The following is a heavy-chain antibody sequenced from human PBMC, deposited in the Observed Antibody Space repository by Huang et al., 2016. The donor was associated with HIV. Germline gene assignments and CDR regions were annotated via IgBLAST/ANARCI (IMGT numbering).Heavy chain of an antibody. CDR1: GDTFNNYG. D-gene: IGHD1-26*01. CDR3: ARDGGANVEGAMSHFDF. CDR2: IIPCFGTP. V-gene: IGHV1-69*13. Sequence: QVQLVQSGAEVKKPGSSVKVSCKASGDTFNNYGISWVRQAPGQGLEWMGGIIPCFGTPAYAQSCQGRVTITADESTTTVYMELSSLRSEDMAIYYCARDGGANVEGAMSHFDFWGQGTQVTVSS. J-gene: IGHJ4*02.